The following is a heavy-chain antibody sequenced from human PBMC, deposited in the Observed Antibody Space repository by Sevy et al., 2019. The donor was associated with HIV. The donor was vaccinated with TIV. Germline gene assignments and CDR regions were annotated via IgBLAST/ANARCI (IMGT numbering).Heavy chain of an antibody. CDR3: ARDLALSGSYSWLAY. D-gene: IGHD1-26*01. V-gene: IGHV3-30*14. Sequence: GGSLRLSCAASGFTFSSYTMHWVRQAPGKGLEWVAFISYDGSRKYYADSVKGRLTIPRDNSKNTLYLQMNNLRAEDTAVFYCARDLALSGSYSWLAYWGQGTLVTVSS. J-gene: IGHJ4*02. CDR1: GFTFSSYT. CDR2: ISYDGSRK.